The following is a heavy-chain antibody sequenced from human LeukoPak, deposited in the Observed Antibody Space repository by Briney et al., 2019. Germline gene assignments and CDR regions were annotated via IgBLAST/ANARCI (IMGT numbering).Heavy chain of an antibody. J-gene: IGHJ4*02. D-gene: IGHD3-16*01. CDR1: GFTFSSYS. Sequence: GGYLRLYCAASGFTFSSYSMNWVRQAPGKGLEWVSSISSSSSYIYYADSVKGRFTISRDNAKNSLYLQMNSLRAEDTAVYYCASMYDYVWGSYPDLDYWGQGTLVTVSS. CDR3: ASMYDYVWGSYPDLDY. CDR2: ISSSSSYI. V-gene: IGHV3-21*01.